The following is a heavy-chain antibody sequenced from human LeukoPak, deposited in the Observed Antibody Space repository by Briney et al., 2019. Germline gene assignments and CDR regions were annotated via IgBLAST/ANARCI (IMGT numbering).Heavy chain of an antibody. V-gene: IGHV1-2*02. CDR2: INPNTGGT. CDR1: GYTFTGYS. D-gene: IGHD3-16*02. CDR3: ARAPDYDYVWGTYRLGY. J-gene: IGHJ4*02. Sequence: ASVKVSCKASGYTFTGYSIHWVRQAPGQGLEWMGWINPNTGGTNYAQKFQGRVTMTRDTSISTVYMELSSLRFDDTAVFYCARAPDYDYVWGTYRLGYWGQGTLVTVSS.